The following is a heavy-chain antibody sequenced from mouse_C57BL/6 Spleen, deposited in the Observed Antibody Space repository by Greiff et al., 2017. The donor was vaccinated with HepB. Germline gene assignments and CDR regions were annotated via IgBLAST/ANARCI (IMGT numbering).Heavy chain of an antibody. J-gene: IGHJ4*01. V-gene: IGHV2-5*01. CDR1: GFSLTSYG. Sequence: VKLQQSGPGLVQPSQSLSITCTVSGFSLTSYGVHWVRQSPGKGLEWLGVIWRGGSTDYNAAFMSRLSITKDNSKSQVFFKMNSLQADDTAIYYCAKKAVEDYYAMDYWGQGTSVTVSS. D-gene: IGHD1-1*01. CDR3: AKKAVEDYYAMDY. CDR2: IWRGGST.